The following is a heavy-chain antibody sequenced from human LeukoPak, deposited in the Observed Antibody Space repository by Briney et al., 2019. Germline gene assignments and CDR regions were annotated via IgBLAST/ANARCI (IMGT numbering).Heavy chain of an antibody. Sequence: GGSLRLSCAASGFTFSSYAMSWVRQAPGKGLEWVSGISGSGGLTYYADSVKGRFTVSRDNSKNTLYLQMNTLRAEDTAVYYCAKESNILDYWGQGTLVTVSS. CDR1: GFTFSSYA. D-gene: IGHD2/OR15-2a*01. CDR2: ISGSGGLT. J-gene: IGHJ4*02. CDR3: AKESNILDY. V-gene: IGHV3-23*01.